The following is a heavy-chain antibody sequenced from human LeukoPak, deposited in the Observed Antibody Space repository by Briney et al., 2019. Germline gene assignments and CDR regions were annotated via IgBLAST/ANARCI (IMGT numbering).Heavy chain of an antibody. CDR1: GVSMSTYY. Sequence: ASETLSLTCTVSGVSMSTYYWSWIRQSPGKGLEWLAYIHYSGSTNINPSLKGRLAMSIDTSKNQFSLKVNSVTAADTAVYYCARDIYGSGYGFFDYWGQGTLVTVSS. CDR2: IHYSGST. CDR3: ARDIYGSGYGFFDY. V-gene: IGHV4-59*01. J-gene: IGHJ4*02. D-gene: IGHD3-10*01.